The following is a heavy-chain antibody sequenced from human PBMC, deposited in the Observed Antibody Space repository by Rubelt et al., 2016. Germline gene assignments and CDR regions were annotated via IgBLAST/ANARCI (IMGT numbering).Heavy chain of an antibody. V-gene: IGHV4-34*01. CDR3: ARGSTVVDAFDI. CDR1: GGSFSGYY. Sequence: QVQLQQWGAGLLKPSVTLSLTCAVYGGSFSGYYWSCIRQPPGKGLEWIGEINHGGSTNYNPSLKSRFAISVVASKTEFSLKLSSVTAADTAVYYCARGSTVVDAFDIWGQGTMVTVSS. J-gene: IGHJ3*02. D-gene: IGHD4-23*01. CDR2: INHGGST.